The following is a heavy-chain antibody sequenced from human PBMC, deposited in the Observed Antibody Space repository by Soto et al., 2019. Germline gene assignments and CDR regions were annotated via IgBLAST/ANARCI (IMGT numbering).Heavy chain of an antibody. V-gene: IGHV4-31*03. CDR1: GGSISSGGYY. CDR3: ARDRVMATIPGYFDY. CDR2: IYYSGST. J-gene: IGHJ4*02. D-gene: IGHD5-12*01. Sequence: LSLTCTVSGGSISSGGYYWSWIRQHPGKGLEWIGYIYYSGSTYYNPSLKSRVTISVDTSKNQFSLKLSSVTAADTAVYYCARDRVMATIPGYFDYWGQGTLVTVSS.